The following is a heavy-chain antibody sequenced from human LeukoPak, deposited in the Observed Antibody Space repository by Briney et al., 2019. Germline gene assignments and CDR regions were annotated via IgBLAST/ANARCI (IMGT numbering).Heavy chain of an antibody. J-gene: IGHJ2*01. CDR2: IYYSGST. D-gene: IGHD4-17*01. Sequence: RASQTLSLTCTVSGGSISSGDYYWSWIRQPPGKGLEWIGYIYYSGSTYYNPSLKSRVTISVDTSKNQFSLKLSSVTAADTAVYYCARFYGDYVDYWYFDLWGRGTLVTVSS. CDR1: GGSISSGDYY. V-gene: IGHV4-30-4*01. CDR3: ARFYGDYVDYWYFDL.